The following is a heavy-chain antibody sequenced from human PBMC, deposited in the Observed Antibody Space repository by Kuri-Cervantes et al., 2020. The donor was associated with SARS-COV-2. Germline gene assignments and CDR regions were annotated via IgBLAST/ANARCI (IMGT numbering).Heavy chain of an antibody. J-gene: IGHJ6*02. Sequence: ASVKVSCKASGYTFNTYGISWVRQAPGQGLEWMGWSSTYNGYTNYEQKFQGRVTMTTDTSTSTAYMELRNLRSDDTAVYYCARVGTTCFHGMNVWGQGTTVTVSS. D-gene: IGHD2-2*01. CDR2: SSTYNGYT. CDR1: GYTFNTYG. V-gene: IGHV1-18*01. CDR3: ARVGTTCFHGMNV.